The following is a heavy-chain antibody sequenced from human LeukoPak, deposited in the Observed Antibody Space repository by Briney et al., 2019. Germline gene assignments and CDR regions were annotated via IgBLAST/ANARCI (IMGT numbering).Heavy chain of an antibody. CDR1: GFSLTTSGVG. D-gene: IGHD2/OR15-2a*01. V-gene: IGHV2-5*02. CDR2: IYWDDDE. CDR3: ARTIDPLGVIVPSALSYVD. Sequence: SGPTLVKPTETLTLTCTFSGFSLTTSGVGVGWIRQPPGKAPEWHALIYWDDDERYSASLKSRPTITKDTSRNQVVLTMTKMDPVDTGTYYCARTIDPLGVIVPSALSYVDWGQGTLVTVSS. J-gene: IGHJ4*02.